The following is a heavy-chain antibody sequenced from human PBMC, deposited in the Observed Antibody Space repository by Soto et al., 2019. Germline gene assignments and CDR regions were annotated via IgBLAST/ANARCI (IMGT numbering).Heavy chain of an antibody. CDR1: GGSISSGGYY. D-gene: IGHD2-21*01. V-gene: IGHV4-31*03. CDR3: ARGVIH. J-gene: IGHJ4*02. Sequence: QVQLRESGPGLVKTSQTQSLTCTVSGGSISSGGYYWSWIRQHPGKGLEWIGYIYYSGSTHYNPSLKSRVTISVGTAKNQFSLKLSSVAAADTAVYFCARGVIHWGQGTLVTVFS. CDR2: IYYSGST.